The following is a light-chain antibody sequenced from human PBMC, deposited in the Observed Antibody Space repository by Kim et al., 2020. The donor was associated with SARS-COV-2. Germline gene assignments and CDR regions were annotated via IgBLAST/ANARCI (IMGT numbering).Light chain of an antibody. CDR3: QQRGN. Sequence: ATLSLSRGDRATLSCRAIQSVGTYLAWYQQKPGQAPRLLIYDASKRATGIPARFRGSGSGTDFTLTIGTLEPEDSAVYYCQQRGNFGQGTRLEIK. V-gene: IGKV3-11*01. CDR2: DAS. CDR1: QSVGTY. J-gene: IGKJ5*01.